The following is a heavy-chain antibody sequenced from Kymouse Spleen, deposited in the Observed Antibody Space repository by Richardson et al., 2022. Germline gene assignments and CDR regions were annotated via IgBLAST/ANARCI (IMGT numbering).Heavy chain of an antibody. V-gene: IGHV4-34*01. CDR3: ARKDPGDISMDV. J-gene: IGHJ6*02. D-gene: IGHD3-9*01. CDR1: GGSFSGYY. Sequence: QVQLQQWGAGLLKPSETLSLTCAVYGGSFSGYYWSWIRQPPGKGLEWIGEINHSGSTNYNPSLKSRVTISVDTSKNQFSLKLSSVTAADTAVYYCARKDPGDISMDVWGQGTTVTVSS. CDR2: INHSGST.